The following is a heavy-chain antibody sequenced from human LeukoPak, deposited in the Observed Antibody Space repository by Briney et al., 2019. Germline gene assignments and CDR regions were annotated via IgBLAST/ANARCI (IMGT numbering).Heavy chain of an antibody. CDR2: ISGSGGNT. Sequence: RFLRPSSAASGFSFSNHFMIWVRQAPGGGAEWGSGISGSGGNTYYKDSVKGRVTISIDNSKNPFYLQMNSLRVEETAIYYCAKSPLLWYDHTGYPEDWGRGSLVTVSS. J-gene: IGHJ4*02. D-gene: IGHD3-10*01. CDR1: GFSFSNHF. V-gene: IGHV3-23*01. CDR3: AKSPLLWYDHTGYPED.